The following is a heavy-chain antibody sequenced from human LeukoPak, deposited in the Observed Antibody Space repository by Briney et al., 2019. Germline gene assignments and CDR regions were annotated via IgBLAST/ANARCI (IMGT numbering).Heavy chain of an antibody. CDR3: AREGLAYCGGDCYSYYYYYYMDV. Sequence: QPGGSLRLSCAASGFTFISYSFNWVRQAPGKGLEWVSYISSSTSTKYYADSVQGRFTVSRDNAKNSVFLQMNSLRPEDTAVYYCAREGLAYCGGDCYSYYYYYYMDVWGKGTTVTVSS. CDR2: ISSSTSTK. J-gene: IGHJ6*03. CDR1: GFTFISYS. D-gene: IGHD2-21*02. V-gene: IGHV3-48*01.